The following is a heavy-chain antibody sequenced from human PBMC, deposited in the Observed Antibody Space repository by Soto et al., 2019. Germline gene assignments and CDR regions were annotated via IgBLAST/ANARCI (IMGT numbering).Heavy chain of an antibody. CDR2: INSDGSST. D-gene: IGHD1-26*01. V-gene: IGHV3-74*01. CDR3: VRDDPGLGLDY. J-gene: IGHJ4*02. CDR1: GFSFSAYW. Sequence: GVSLRLSFAASGFSFSAYWMHWVRQAPGKGLVWVSHINSDGSSTTYADSVKGRFTVSRDNAKNTLYLQMNSLRAEDTAVYYCVRDDPGLGLDYWGQGSLVTVSS.